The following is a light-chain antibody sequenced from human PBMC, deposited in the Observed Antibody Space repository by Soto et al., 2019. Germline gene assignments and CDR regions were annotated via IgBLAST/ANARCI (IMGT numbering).Light chain of an antibody. J-gene: IGKJ4*01. Sequence: EIVMTQSPYTLSVSPGDRATLSCRASQSVRTNLAWYQQKTGQAPRLLIYGASTRASGIPARLSGSGSATEFTLTISSLQSEDSAVYYCQQYNHWPLIFGGGTKVDIK. CDR1: QSVRTN. CDR2: GAS. CDR3: QQYNHWPLI. V-gene: IGKV3-15*01.